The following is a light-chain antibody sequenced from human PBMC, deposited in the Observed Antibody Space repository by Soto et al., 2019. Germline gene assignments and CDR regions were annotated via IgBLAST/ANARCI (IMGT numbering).Light chain of an antibody. CDR1: QSVSSN. V-gene: IGKV3-15*01. J-gene: IGKJ1*01. Sequence: EIVMTQSPATLSVSPGERATLSCRASQSVSSNLAWYQQKPGQAPRLLIYGASTRATGIPARFSGSGSGTDFTLTISSLQSEDFAVYYCQQYNNWQTFGQGTKVEIK. CDR3: QQYNNWQT. CDR2: GAS.